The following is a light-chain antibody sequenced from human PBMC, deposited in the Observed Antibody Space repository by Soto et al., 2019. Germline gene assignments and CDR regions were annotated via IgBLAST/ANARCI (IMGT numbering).Light chain of an antibody. CDR2: KAS. J-gene: IGKJ1*01. V-gene: IGKV1-5*03. CDR3: QHRSNWQWT. Sequence: DIQMTHSPSTLSGSVGDRVTITFRASQTISSWLAWYQQKPGKAPKLLIYKASTLKSGVPSRFSGSGSGTDFTLTISRLEPEDFAVYYCQHRSNWQWTFGQGTKVDIK. CDR1: QTISSW.